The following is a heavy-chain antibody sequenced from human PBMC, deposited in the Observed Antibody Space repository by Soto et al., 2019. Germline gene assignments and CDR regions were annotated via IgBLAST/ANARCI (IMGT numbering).Heavy chain of an antibody. Sequence: EVQLVESGGGLIQPGGSLRLSCAASGFSVSSNYMSWVRQAPGKGLEWVSLIYSGDNTYYADSVKGRFSISRDNYKNTVYLQMNSLRAEDTAVYYCAAVHTPRYCSGVSCSRFFDYWGLGTLVTVSS. D-gene: IGHD2-15*01. CDR2: IYSGDNT. V-gene: IGHV3-53*01. CDR1: GFSVSSNY. CDR3: AAVHTPRYCSGVSCSRFFDY. J-gene: IGHJ4*02.